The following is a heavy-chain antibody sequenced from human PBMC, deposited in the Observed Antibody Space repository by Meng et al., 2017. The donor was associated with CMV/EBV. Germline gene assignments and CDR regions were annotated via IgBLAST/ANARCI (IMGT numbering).Heavy chain of an antibody. CDR2: INPNSGGT. CDR3: ARESSLLGQLVDY. V-gene: IGHV1-2*02. D-gene: IGHD6-6*01. J-gene: IGHJ4*02. CDR1: GYTFTGYY. Sequence: ASVKVSCKASGYTFTGYYMHWVRQAPGQGLEWMGWINPNSGGTNYAQKFRGRVTMTRDTSISTAYMELSRLRSDDTAVYYCARESSLLGQLVDYWGQGTLVTVSS.